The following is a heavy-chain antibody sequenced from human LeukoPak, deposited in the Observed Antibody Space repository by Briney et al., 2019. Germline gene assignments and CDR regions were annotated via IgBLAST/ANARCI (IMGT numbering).Heavy chain of an antibody. V-gene: IGHV4-34*01. CDR1: GGSFSGYY. CDR3: ARLFTLDYGDYYYYYYMDV. Sequence: PSETLSLTCAVYGGSFSGYYWSWIRQPPGKGLEWIGEINHSGSTNYNPSLKSRVTISVDTSKNQFSLKLSSVTAADTAVYYCARLFTLDYGDYYYYYYMDVWGKGTTVTISS. CDR2: INHSGST. J-gene: IGHJ6*03. D-gene: IGHD4-17*01.